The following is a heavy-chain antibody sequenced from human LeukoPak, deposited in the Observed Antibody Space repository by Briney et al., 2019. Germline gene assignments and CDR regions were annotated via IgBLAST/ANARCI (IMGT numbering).Heavy chain of an antibody. CDR3: ARVYYSSSYDYWYFDL. V-gene: IGHV4-59*01. CDR2: IYYSGST. Sequence: SETLSLTCTVSGGSIRSYYWSWIRQPPGKGLEWIGYIYYSGSTNYNPSLKSRLTISVDTSKNQFSLKLSSVTAADTAVYYCARVYYSSSYDYWYFDLWGRGTLVTVSS. J-gene: IGHJ2*01. D-gene: IGHD6-13*01. CDR1: GGSIRSYY.